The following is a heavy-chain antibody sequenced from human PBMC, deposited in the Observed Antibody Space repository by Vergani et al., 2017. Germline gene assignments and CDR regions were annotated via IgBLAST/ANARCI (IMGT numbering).Heavy chain of an antibody. CDR3: ARVLYTGAAAGKGGFDY. J-gene: IGHJ4*02. V-gene: IGHV4-34*01. CDR2: INHSGST. D-gene: IGHD6-13*01. Sequence: QVQLQQWGAGLLKPSETLSLTCAVYGGSFSGYYWSWIRQPPGKGLEWIGEINHSGSTNYNPSLKSRVTISVDTSKNQFSLKLSSVTAADTAVYYCARVLYTGAAAGKGGFDYWGQGTLVTVSS. CDR1: GGSFSGYY.